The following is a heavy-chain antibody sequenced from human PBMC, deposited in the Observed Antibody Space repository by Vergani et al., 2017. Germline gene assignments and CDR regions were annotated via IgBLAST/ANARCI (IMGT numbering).Heavy chain of an antibody. CDR1: GFTFDDYA. V-gene: IGHV3-23*04. Sequence: EVQLVESGGGLVQPGRSLRLSCAASGFTFDDYAMSWVRQAPGKGLEWVSTLSGSGGSTYYADSVKGRFTISRDNSKNTLYLQMNSLRAEDTAVYYCAKGDSSAYYGVYYFDYWGQGTLVTVSS. D-gene: IGHD3-22*01. J-gene: IGHJ4*02. CDR2: LSGSGGST. CDR3: AKGDSSAYYGVYYFDY.